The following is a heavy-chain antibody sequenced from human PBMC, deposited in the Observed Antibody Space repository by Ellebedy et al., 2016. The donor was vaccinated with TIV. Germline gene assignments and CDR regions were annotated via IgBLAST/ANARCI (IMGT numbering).Heavy chain of an antibody. V-gene: IGHV4-59*08. CDR3: ARHAGNAEYAFDF. CDR1: GASIGGYF. D-gene: IGHD2-2*01. Sequence: MPSETLSLTCAVSGASIGGYFWSWIRKPPGKGLEWIAYIHNGVTTSYNPSLKSRVTISEDTSKNQFSLILTSVTAADTAVYYCARHAGNAEYAFDFWGPGSPVTVSS. J-gene: IGHJ4*02. CDR2: IHNGVTT.